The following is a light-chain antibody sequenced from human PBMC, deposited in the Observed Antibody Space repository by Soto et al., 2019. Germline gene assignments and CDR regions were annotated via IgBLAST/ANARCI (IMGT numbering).Light chain of an antibody. CDR3: MQALQTPIT. CDR2: LGS. CDR1: QSLLHSNGYNY. Sequence: DIVMTQSPLSLPVTPGEPASISCRSSQSLLHSNGYNYLDWYQQKPGQSPQLLIYLGSTRASGVPDRFSGSGSGTDFTLKISRVEAEDAALYYCMQALQTPITFGQGTRLEIK. V-gene: IGKV2-28*01. J-gene: IGKJ5*01.